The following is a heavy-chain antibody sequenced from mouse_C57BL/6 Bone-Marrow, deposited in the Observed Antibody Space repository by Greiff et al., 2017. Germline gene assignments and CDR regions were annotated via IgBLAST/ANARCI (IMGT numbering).Heavy chain of an antibody. CDR3: TRWDSNYWYFDV. CDR2: IDPETCGT. D-gene: IGHD2-5*01. J-gene: IGHJ1*03. CDR1: GYTFTDYE. V-gene: IGHV1-23*01. Sequence: VQLPQSGAELVRPGASVKLSCKASGYTFTDYEMHCLKQTPVHVLEWIGAIDPETCGTAYNQKFKGKATLTADKSSSTAYMELRSLTSEDSAVYYCTRWDSNYWYFDVWGTGTTVTVSS.